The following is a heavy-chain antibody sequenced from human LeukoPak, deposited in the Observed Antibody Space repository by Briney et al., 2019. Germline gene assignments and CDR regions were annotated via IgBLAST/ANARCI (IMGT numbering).Heavy chain of an antibody. D-gene: IGHD1/OR15-1a*01. CDR3: ARDLATGTNWYFDL. Sequence: PSETLSLTCTVSGGSISSSSYYWSWIRQPAGKGLEWIGRIYTSGSTNYNPSLKSRVTMSVDTSKNQFSLKLSSVTAADTAVYYCARDLATGTNWYFDLWGRGTLVTVSS. V-gene: IGHV4-61*02. J-gene: IGHJ2*01. CDR1: GGSISSSSYY. CDR2: IYTSGST.